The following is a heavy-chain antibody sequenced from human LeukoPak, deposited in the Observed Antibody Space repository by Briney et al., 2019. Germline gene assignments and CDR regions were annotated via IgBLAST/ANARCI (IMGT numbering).Heavy chain of an antibody. CDR2: ISYDGSNK. J-gene: IGHJ3*02. CDR1: GFTFSDYA. CDR3: ARGTFDAFDI. Sequence: GGSLRLSCAASGFTFSDYAMHWVRQAPGKGLEWVAVISYDGSNKYNADSVKGRFTISRDNSKNTLYLQLNSLRAEDTAVYYCARGTFDAFDIWGQGTMVTVSP. V-gene: IGHV3-30-3*01.